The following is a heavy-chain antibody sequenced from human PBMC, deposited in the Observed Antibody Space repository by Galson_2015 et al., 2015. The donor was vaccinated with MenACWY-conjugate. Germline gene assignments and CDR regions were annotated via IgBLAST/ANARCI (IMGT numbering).Heavy chain of an antibody. CDR1: GGSVSSSTYY. D-gene: IGHD2-15*01. CDR3: VSSAYCSGGTCYRGFEY. J-gene: IGHJ4*02. CDR2: SYFTGST. Sequence: ETLSLTCTVSGGSVSSSTYYWNWIRQSPGMGLEWIGYSYFTGSTNYSPSLKSRVTISVDTSKNKISLKLSSVTAADTAIYYCVSSAYCSGGTCYRGFEYWGQGNLVTVSS. V-gene: IGHV4-61*01.